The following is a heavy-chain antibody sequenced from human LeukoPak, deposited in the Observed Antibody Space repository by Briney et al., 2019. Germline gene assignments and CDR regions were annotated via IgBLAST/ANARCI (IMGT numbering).Heavy chain of an antibody. CDR3: ANHYYDYVWGNY. D-gene: IGHD3-16*01. Sequence: GGSLRLSCAASGFTFSSYGMHWVRQAPGKGLEWVAFIRYDGSNKYYADSVKGRFTISRDNSKNTPYLQMNSLRAEDTAVYYCANHYYDYVWGNYWGQGTLVTVSS. V-gene: IGHV3-30*02. J-gene: IGHJ4*02. CDR1: GFTFSSYG. CDR2: IRYDGSNK.